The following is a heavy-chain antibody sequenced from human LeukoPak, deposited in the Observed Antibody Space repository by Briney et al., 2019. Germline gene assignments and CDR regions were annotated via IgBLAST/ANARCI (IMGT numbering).Heavy chain of an antibody. J-gene: IGHJ6*02. CDR1: GYTFTSYG. Sequence: ASVKVSCKASGYTFTSYGISWVRQAPGQGLEWMGWISAYNGNTNYAQKLQGRVTMTTDTSTSTAYMELRSLRSDDTAVYYCARYHCSGGSCYFSYGMDVWGQGTTVTVSS. CDR3: ARYHCSGGSCYFSYGMDV. CDR2: ISAYNGNT. D-gene: IGHD2-15*01. V-gene: IGHV1-18*01.